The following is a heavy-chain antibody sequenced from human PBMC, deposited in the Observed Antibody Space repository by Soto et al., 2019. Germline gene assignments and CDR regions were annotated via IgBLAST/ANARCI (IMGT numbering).Heavy chain of an antibody. V-gene: IGHV1-69*02. CDR3: ARAYCSSTSCQPLYFDY. CDR2: IITILGIA. J-gene: IGHJ4*02. Sequence: QVQLVQSGAEVKKPGSSVKVSCKASGGTFSSYTISWVRQAPGQGLEWMGRIITILGIANYAQKFQGRVTITADKSTSTAYMELSSLRSEDKAVYYCARAYCSSTSCQPLYFDYWGQGTLVTVSS. D-gene: IGHD2-2*01. CDR1: GGTFSSYT.